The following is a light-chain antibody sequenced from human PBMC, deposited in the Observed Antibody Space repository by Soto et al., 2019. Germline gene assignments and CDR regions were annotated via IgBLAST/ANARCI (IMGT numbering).Light chain of an antibody. CDR1: SRDVGGYNY. Sequence: QTVVTQPPSASGSPGQSVTISCTGTSRDVGGYNYVSWYQQHPGKAPKLVMYEVTERPSGVPERFSGSKSGNTASLTVSGLQDEDEAEYYCASYAGNNNFVVFGGGTKLTVL. CDR3: ASYAGNNNFVV. J-gene: IGLJ2*01. V-gene: IGLV2-8*01. CDR2: EVT.